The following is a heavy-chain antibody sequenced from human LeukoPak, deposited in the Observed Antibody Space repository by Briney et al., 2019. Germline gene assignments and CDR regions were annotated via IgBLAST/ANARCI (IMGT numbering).Heavy chain of an antibody. CDR3: ARDSGSYLQPTDY. Sequence: GGSLRLSCAASGFTFRTFAMPGVRQAPGKGLEWVPSITGNGGSTYYADSVKGRFSISRDNSKNTLYLQMDSLRAEDTAVYHCARDSGSYLQPTDYWGQGTLVTVSS. J-gene: IGHJ4*02. CDR1: GFTFRTFA. V-gene: IGHV3-23*01. CDR2: ITGNGGST. D-gene: IGHD1-26*01.